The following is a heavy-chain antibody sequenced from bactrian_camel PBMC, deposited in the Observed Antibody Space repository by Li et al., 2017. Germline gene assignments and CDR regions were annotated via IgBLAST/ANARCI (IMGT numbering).Heavy chain of an antibody. Sequence: VQLVESGGGSVQVGGSLRLSCVASGDAIGRYCMAWFRQSPQTSWLERERVARIGIDGTTTYADSVKGRFTISRDYAKKTLSLQMTSLKPEDSDMYYCAADVSGSCGTDYDVPGWYWGQGTQVTVS. CDR1: GDAIGRYC. V-gene: IGHV3S55*01. J-gene: IGHJ4*01. D-gene: IGHD2*01. CDR2: IGIDGTT. CDR3: AADVSGSCGTDYDVPGWY.